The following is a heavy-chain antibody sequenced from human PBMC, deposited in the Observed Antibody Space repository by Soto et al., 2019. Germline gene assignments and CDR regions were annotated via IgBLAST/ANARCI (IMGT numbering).Heavy chain of an antibody. D-gene: IGHD3-10*01. CDR1: GGTFSSYT. CDR3: AREEYYYGSGAFFDY. CDR2: IIPILGIA. Sequence: QVQLVQSGAEVKKPGSSVKVSCTASGGTFSSYTISLVRQAPGQGLEWMGRIIPILGIANYAQKFQGRVTSTADKSTSTAYMELSSLRSEDTAVYYCAREEYYYGSGAFFDYWGQGTLVTVSS. V-gene: IGHV1-69*08. J-gene: IGHJ4*02.